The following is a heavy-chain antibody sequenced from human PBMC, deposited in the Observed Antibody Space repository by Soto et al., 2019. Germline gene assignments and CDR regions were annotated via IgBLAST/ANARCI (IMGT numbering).Heavy chain of an antibody. J-gene: IGHJ6*02. V-gene: IGHV4-31*03. D-gene: IGHD6-6*01. Sequence: QVQLQESGPGLVKPPQTLSLTCTVSGGSISSGGYYWSWIRHHPGKGLEWIGYIYYSGSTYYNPSLKSRVTISVDTSKNQFSLKLSSVTAADTAVYYCARDNRIAALPRGMDVWGQGTTVTVSS. CDR1: GGSISSGGYY. CDR3: ARDNRIAALPRGMDV. CDR2: IYYSGST.